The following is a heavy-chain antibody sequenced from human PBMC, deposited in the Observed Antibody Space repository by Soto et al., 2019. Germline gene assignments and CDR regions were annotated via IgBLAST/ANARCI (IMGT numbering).Heavy chain of an antibody. J-gene: IGHJ5*01. CDR2: TYYRSKWYN. CDR1: GDSVSSTSTT. CDR3: GNMDDS. V-gene: IGHV6-1*01. Sequence: SQTLSLTCAISGDSVSSTSTTWNWIRQSPSRGLEWLGRTYYRSKWYNEYEVSLKSRIIXXXDXXXXXFSLQXXSVXPEDTAVYYCGNMDDSWGQGTPVTVSS.